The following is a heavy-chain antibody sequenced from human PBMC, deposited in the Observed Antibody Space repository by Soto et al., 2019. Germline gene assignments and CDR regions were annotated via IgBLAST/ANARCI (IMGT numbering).Heavy chain of an antibody. CDR1: GFTFSSYA. Sequence: PGGSLRLSCAASGFTFSSYAMSWVRQAPGKGLEWVSAISGSGGSTYYADSVKGRFTISRDNSKNTLYLQMNSLRAEDMAVYYCAKVSGYDFYYYYYMDVWGKGTTVTVSS. CDR3: AKVSGYDFYYYYYMDV. D-gene: IGHD5-12*01. J-gene: IGHJ6*03. CDR2: ISGSGGST. V-gene: IGHV3-23*01.